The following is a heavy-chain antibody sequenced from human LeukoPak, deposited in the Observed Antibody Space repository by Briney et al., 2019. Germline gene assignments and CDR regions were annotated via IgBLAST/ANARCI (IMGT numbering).Heavy chain of an antibody. CDR2: IYYSGST. CDR1: GGSISSYY. Sequence: PSETLSLTCTVSGGSISSYYWSWIRQPPGKGLEWIGYIYYSGSTNYNPSLKSRVTISVDTSKNQFSLKLSSVTAADTAVYYCARWGKRSSGWVRYFDYWGQGTLVTVSS. J-gene: IGHJ4*02. D-gene: IGHD6-19*01. V-gene: IGHV4-59*08. CDR3: ARWGKRSSGWVRYFDY.